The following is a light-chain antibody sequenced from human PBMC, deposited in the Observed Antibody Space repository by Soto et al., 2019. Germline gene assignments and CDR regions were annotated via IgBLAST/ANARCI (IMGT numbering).Light chain of an antibody. CDR1: QSIRRR. CDR3: QQYNTYPWT. J-gene: IGKJ1*01. V-gene: IGKV1-5*01. CDR2: DAS. Sequence: DIQMAQSPSTLSASVGGRVTITCRASQSIRRRLAWYQQKPGKAPNLLIYDASSLESGVPSRFSGGGSGTEFTLTISSLQPEDFATYYCQQYNTYPWTFGQGTKLEIK.